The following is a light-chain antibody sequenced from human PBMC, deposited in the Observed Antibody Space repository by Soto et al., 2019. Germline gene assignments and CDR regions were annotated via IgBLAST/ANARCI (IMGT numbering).Light chain of an antibody. J-gene: IGLJ2*01. Sequence: QSVLTQPPSASGTPGQRVTISCSGSSSNIGRNTVNWYQQLPETAPKVLIYSNNQRPSGVPDRLSGSKSGTSASLAISGLQSEDEADYYCAAWDDSLNAVVFGGGTKVTVL. V-gene: IGLV1-44*01. CDR2: SNN. CDR1: SSNIGRNT. CDR3: AAWDDSLNAVV.